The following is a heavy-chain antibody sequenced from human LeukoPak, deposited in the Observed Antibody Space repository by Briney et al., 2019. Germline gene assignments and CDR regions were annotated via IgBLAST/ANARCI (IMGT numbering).Heavy chain of an antibody. CDR2: IYPGDSDT. V-gene: IGHV5-51*03. J-gene: IGHJ4*02. CDR3: ARAGDSYGYFDY. Sequence: KPGESLKISCKGSRYSFTSYWIAWVRQMPGKGLEWMGIIYPGDSDTRYSPSFRGQVTISADKSISTAYLQWSSLKASDTAIYFCARAGDSYGYFDYWGQGTLVTVPS. D-gene: IGHD5-18*01. CDR1: RYSFTSYW.